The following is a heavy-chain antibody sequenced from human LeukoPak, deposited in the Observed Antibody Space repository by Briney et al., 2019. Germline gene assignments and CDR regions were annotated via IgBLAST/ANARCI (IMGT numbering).Heavy chain of an antibody. D-gene: IGHD5-24*01. Sequence: SETLSLTCTVSGGSMSDGSYYWSWIRQHPGKGLEWIGYIYYRGTTYYNPSLKSRVILSVDTSKNQFSLKLSSVTAADTAVYYCATLPWRDASTFRPNDYWGQGTLVTVSS. CDR1: GGSMSDGSYY. V-gene: IGHV4-31*03. CDR3: ATLPWRDASTFRPNDY. J-gene: IGHJ4*02. CDR2: IYYRGTT.